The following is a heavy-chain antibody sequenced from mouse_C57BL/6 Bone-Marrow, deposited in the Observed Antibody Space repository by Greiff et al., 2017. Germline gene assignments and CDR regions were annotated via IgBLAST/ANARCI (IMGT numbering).Heavy chain of an antibody. D-gene: IGHD2-4*01. Sequence: QVQLQQPGAELVKPGASVKLSCKASGYTFTSYWMHWVKQRPGQGLEWIGMIHPNSGSTNYNEKFKSKATLTVDKSSSTAYMQLSSLTSEDSAVXFCGYDYDGAMDYGGQGTSGTVSS. J-gene: IGHJ4*01. V-gene: IGHV1-64*01. CDR2: IHPNSGST. CDR1: GYTFTSYW. CDR3: GYDYDGAMDY.